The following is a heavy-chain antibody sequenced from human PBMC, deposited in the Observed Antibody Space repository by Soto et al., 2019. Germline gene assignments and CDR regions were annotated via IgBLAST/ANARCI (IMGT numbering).Heavy chain of an antibody. Sequence: GGSLRLSCAASGFTFSSYGMHWVRQAPGKGLEWVAVISFDGSNKYYADSVKGRFTISRDNSKNTMYLQMNSLRAEDTDVYYCAKDRRPLLLWFGELSPDYWGQGTLVTVSS. J-gene: IGHJ4*02. CDR1: GFTFSSYG. CDR3: AKDRRPLLLWFGELSPDY. D-gene: IGHD3-10*01. V-gene: IGHV3-30*18. CDR2: ISFDGSNK.